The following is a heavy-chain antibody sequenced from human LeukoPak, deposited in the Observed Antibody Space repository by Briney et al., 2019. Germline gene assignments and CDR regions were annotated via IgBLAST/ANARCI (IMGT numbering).Heavy chain of an antibody. V-gene: IGHV1-69*05. J-gene: IGHJ1*01. CDR3: ATYYDFWSGPGH. CDR1: GGTLSSYA. CDR2: ISLIFGTA. Sequence: ASVTDSCKASGGTLSSYALSSVRPAPGQGLEWVGGISLIFGTANYAQKFQGRVTITTDESTSTAYIELSSLRSEDTAVYYCATYYDFWSGPGHWGQGTLVTVSS. D-gene: IGHD3-3*01.